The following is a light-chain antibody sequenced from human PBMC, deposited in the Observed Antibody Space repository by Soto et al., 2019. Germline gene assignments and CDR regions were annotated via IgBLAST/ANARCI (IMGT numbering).Light chain of an antibody. CDR3: GADHGSGSNFVRV. J-gene: IGLJ1*01. V-gene: IGLV9-49*01. Sequence: QSVLTQPPSASASLGASVTLTCTLSSGYSNYKVDWYQQRPGKGPRFVMRVGTGGIVGSKGDGIPDRFSVLGSGLNRYLTIKNIQEEDESDYHCGADHGSGSNFVRVFETGTKVTVL. CDR1: SGYSNYK. CDR2: VGTGGIVG.